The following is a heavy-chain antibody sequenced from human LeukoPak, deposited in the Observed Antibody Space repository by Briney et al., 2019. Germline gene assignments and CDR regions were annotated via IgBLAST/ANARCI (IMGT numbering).Heavy chain of an antibody. J-gene: IGHJ4*02. CDR2: ISCYNGDT. D-gene: IGHD5-12*01. CDR1: GYTFTHHG. Sequence: ASVKVSCKASGYTFTHHGISWVRQAPGQGLEWMGWISCYNGDTMYAQNVQGRATMTTDTPTTTAYIELRSLSSDDTAMYYCARDPSNSAGYHAHFDSWGQGTLVTVSS. CDR3: ARDPSNSAGYHAHFDS. V-gene: IGHV1-18*04.